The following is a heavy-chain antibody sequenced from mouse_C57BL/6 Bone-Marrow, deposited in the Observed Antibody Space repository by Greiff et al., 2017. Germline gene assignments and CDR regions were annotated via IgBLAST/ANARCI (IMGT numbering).Heavy chain of an antibody. CDR2: IYPGSGNT. Sequence: QVQLQQSGPELVKPGASVKISCKASGYSFTSYYIHWVKQRPGQGLEWIGWIYPGSGNTKYNEKFKGKATLTADTSSSTAYMQLSSLTSEVSAVYYCARSGLLLFDYWGQGTTLTVSS. V-gene: IGHV1-66*01. CDR1: GYSFTSYY. D-gene: IGHD1-1*01. J-gene: IGHJ2*01. CDR3: ARSGLLLFDY.